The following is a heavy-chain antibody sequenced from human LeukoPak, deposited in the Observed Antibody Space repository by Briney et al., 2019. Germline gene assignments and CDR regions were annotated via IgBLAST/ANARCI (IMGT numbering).Heavy chain of an antibody. V-gene: IGHV1-8*01. CDR1: GYTFTSYD. CDR2: MNPNSGNT. Sequence: ASVKVSCKASGYTFTSYDINWVRQAIGQGLEWMGWMNPNSGNTGYAQKFQGRVTMTRNTSISTAYMELSSLRSEDTAVYYCARFLRFGEFIFGYWGQGTLVTVSS. J-gene: IGHJ4*02. CDR3: ARFLRFGEFIFGY. D-gene: IGHD3-10*01.